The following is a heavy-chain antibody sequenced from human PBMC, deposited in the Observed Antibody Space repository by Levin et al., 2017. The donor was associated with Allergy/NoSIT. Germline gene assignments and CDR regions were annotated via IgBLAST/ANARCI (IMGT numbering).Heavy chain of an antibody. V-gene: IGHV5-51*01. CDR1: GYSFTSYW. D-gene: IGHD6-6*01. CDR3: ASSIAAPRDAFDI. J-gene: IGHJ3*02. Sequence: RAGGSLRLSCKGSGYSFTSYWIGWVRQMPGKGLEWMGIIYPGDSDTRYSPSFQGQVTISADKSISTAYLQWSSLKASDTAMYYCASSIAAPRDAFDIWGQGTMVTVSS. CDR2: IYPGDSDT.